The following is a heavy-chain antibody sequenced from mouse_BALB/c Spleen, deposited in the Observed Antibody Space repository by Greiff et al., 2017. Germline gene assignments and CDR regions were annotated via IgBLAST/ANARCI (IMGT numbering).Heavy chain of an antibody. V-gene: IGHV5-9-3*01. Sequence: EVQLVESGGGLVKPGGSLKLSCAASGFTFSSYAMSWVRQTPEKRLEWVATISSGGSYTYYPDSVKGRFTISRDNAKNTLYLQMSSLRSEDTAMYYCARHGGNYEGWYFDVWGAGTTVTVSS. CDR3: ARHGGNYEGWYFDV. CDR1: GFTFSSYA. D-gene: IGHD2-1*01. CDR2: ISSGGSYT. J-gene: IGHJ1*01.